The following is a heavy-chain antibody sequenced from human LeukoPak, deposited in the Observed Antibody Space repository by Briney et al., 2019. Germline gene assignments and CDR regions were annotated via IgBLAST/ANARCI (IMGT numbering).Heavy chain of an antibody. V-gene: IGHV4-34*01. CDR1: GGSFSGYY. CDR3: ARVSPAGITFGGPTIY. CDR2: INHSGST. Sequence: SETLSLTCAVYGGSFSGYYWSWIRQPPGKGLEWIGEINHSGSTNYNPSLKSRVTISVDTSKNQFSLKLSSVTAADTAVYYCARVSPAGITFGGPTIYWGQGTLSPSPQ. D-gene: IGHD3-16*01. J-gene: IGHJ4*02.